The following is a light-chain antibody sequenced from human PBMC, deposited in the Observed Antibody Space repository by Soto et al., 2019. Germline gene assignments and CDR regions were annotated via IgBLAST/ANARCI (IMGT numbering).Light chain of an antibody. Sequence: DVQMTQSPSSLSASVGDSVTITCRASQDINSDLAWYQQRPGEAPKSLIFGASNLLDGVPSKFSGSGSGSEFTLTISSLQPEDSATYCCQQSKSHPPTFGRGTKVEI. CDR2: GAS. J-gene: IGKJ2*01. V-gene: IGKV1-16*02. CDR1: QDINSD. CDR3: QQSKSHPPT.